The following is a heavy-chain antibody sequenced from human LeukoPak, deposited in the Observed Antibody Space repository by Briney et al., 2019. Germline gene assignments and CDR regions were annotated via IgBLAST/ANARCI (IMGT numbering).Heavy chain of an antibody. CDR2: IIPIFGIA. CDR3: ARQCSSTSCYFEFDP. J-gene: IGHJ5*02. V-gene: IGHV1-69*04. CDR1: GGTFSSYA. D-gene: IGHD2-2*01. Sequence: SVKVSCKASGGTFSSYAISWVRQAPGQGLEWMGRIIPIFGIANYAQKFQGRVTITADKSTSTVYMELSSLRSEDTAVYYCARQCSSTSCYFEFDPWGQGTLVTVSS.